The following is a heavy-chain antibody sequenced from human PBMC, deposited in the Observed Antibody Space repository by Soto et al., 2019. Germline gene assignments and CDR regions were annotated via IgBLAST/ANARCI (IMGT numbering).Heavy chain of an antibody. J-gene: IGHJ5*02. D-gene: IGHD3-16*01. V-gene: IGHV4-30-2*01. CDR3: ARAVAPYLGTWFDP. CDR2: ISRSGST. CDR1: GGSITSGNSYS. Sequence: SETLSLTCTVSGGSITSGNSYSWSWIRQPPGKGLEWIGSISRSGSTSYNPSLKGRVTMSVDKSKNQFSLNLSSVTAADMAVYYCARAVAPYLGTWFDPWGQGTLVTVSS.